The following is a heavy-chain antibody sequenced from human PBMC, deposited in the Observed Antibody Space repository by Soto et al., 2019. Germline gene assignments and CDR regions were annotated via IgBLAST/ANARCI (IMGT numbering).Heavy chain of an antibody. Sequence: GGSLRLSCAASGFTFSSYSMNWVRQAPGKGLEWVSSISSSSSYIYYADSVKGRFTISRDNAKNSLYLQMNSLRAEDTAVYYCARGSGFGMVPDYWGQGTLVTVSS. CDR2: ISSSSSYI. V-gene: IGHV3-21*01. CDR3: ARGSGFGMVPDY. D-gene: IGHD3-10*01. J-gene: IGHJ4*02. CDR1: GFTFSSYS.